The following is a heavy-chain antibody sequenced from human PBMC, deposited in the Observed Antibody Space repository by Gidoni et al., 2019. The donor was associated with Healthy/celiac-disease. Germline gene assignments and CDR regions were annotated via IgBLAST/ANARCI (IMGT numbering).Heavy chain of an antibody. D-gene: IGHD3-22*01. J-gene: IGHJ4*02. CDR1: GFTFSRYG. CDR3: AKEWGLWSSGYGYYFDY. CDR2: ISYDGSNK. Sequence: QVPLVESGGGVVQPGRSLRLSCPASGFTFSRYGMHWVRQAPGKGLEWVAVISYDGSNKYYADSVKGRFTIARDNSKNTLYLQMNSLRAEDTAVYYCAKEWGLWSSGYGYYFDYWGQGTLVTVSS. V-gene: IGHV3-30*18.